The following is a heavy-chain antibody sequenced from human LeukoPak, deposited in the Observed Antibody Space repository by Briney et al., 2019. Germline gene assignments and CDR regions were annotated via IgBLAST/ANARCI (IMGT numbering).Heavy chain of an antibody. Sequence: PSETLSLTCTVSGGSISSSSYYWGWIRQPPGKGLEWIGSIYYSGSTYYNPSLKSRVTISVDTSKNQFSLKLSSVTAADTAVYYCARDGHDYYGDYGSGAFDIWGQGTMVTVSS. V-gene: IGHV4-39*07. CDR1: GGSISSSSYY. J-gene: IGHJ3*02. D-gene: IGHD4-17*01. CDR2: IYYSGST. CDR3: ARDGHDYYGDYGSGAFDI.